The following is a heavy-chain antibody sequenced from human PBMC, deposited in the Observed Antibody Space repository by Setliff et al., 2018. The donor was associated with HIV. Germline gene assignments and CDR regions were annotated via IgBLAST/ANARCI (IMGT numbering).Heavy chain of an antibody. CDR3: ARGRCSGGACFFDS. Sequence: LSCVASGFIFDTYPMNWVRQAPGKGLEWVSYIKADGGTMYDADSVVGRFTISRDNAKNSLYLQMNSLREEDTAVYFCARGRCSGGACFFDSWGQGTLVTVS. CDR1: GFIFDTYP. V-gene: IGHV3-48*02. J-gene: IGHJ4*02. CDR2: IKADGGTM. D-gene: IGHD2-15*01.